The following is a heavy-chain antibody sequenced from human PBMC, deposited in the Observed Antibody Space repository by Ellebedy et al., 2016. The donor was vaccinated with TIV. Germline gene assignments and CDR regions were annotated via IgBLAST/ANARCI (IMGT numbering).Heavy chain of an antibody. CDR3: ARWSGTYYDY. D-gene: IGHD1-26*01. J-gene: IGHJ4*02. CDR1: GFTVSSNE. V-gene: IGHV3-38*03. CDR2: ISGGST. Sequence: GGSLRLXXAASGFTVSSNEMSWVRQAPGKGLEWVSSISGGSTYYADSRKGRFTISRDNSKNTLYLQMNGLRAEDTAVYYCARWSGTYYDYWGQGTLVTVSS.